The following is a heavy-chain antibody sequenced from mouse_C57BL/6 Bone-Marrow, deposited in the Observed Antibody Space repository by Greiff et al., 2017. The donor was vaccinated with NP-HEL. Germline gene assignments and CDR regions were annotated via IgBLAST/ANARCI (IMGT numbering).Heavy chain of an antibody. Sequence: EVQLQQSGPELVKPGASVKISCKASGYTFTDYYMNWVKQSHGKSLEWIGDINPNNGGTSYNQKFKGKATLTVDKSSSTAYMELRSLTSEDSAVYYCAESNYVGYAMDYWGQGTSVTVSS. CDR1: GYTFTDYY. V-gene: IGHV1-26*01. CDR3: AESNYVGYAMDY. CDR2: INPNNGGT. J-gene: IGHJ4*01. D-gene: IGHD2-5*01.